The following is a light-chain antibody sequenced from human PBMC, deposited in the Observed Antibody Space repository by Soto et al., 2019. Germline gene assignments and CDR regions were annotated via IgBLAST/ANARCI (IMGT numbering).Light chain of an antibody. CDR3: QQYNNWPPWT. CDR1: QSISTN. Sequence: EIVMLQSPDALSVSPGERATLSCRASQSISTNLAWYQQEPGQAPRLLIYGASTRATGLPARFIGSGSGTEFTLTISSLQSEDLAVYYCQQYNNWPPWTSGQGTKVAIK. V-gene: IGKV3-15*01. CDR2: GAS. J-gene: IGKJ1*01.